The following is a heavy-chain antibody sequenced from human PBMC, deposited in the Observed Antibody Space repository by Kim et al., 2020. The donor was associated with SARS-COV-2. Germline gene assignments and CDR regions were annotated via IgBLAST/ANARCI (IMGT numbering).Heavy chain of an antibody. Sequence: SVKVSCKASGGTFSSYAISWVRQAPGQGLEWMGGIIPIFGTANYAQKFQGRVTITADESTSTAYMELSSLRSEDTAVYYCARAVEGDLSGLSFFFDYWGQGTLVTVSS. CDR1: GGTFSSYA. CDR3: ARAVEGDLSGLSFFFDY. CDR2: IIPIFGTA. D-gene: IGHD3-3*01. V-gene: IGHV1-69*13. J-gene: IGHJ4*02.